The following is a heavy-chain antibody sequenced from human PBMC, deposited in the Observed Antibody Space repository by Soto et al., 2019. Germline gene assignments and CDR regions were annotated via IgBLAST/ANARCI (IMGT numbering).Heavy chain of an antibody. CDR1: GYTFTGYY. CDR2: INPNSGGT. V-gene: IGHV1-2*02. D-gene: IGHD6-19*01. CDR3: AREKAVAGTIDYYYGMDV. J-gene: IGHJ6*02. Sequence: GASVKVSCKASGYTFTGYYMHWVRQAPGQGLEWMGWINPNSGGTNYAQKFQGRVTMTRDTSISTAYMELSRLRSDDTAVYYCAREKAVAGTIDYYYGMDVWGQGTTVTVSS.